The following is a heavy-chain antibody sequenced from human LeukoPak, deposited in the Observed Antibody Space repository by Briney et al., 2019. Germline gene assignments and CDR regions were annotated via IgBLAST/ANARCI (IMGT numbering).Heavy chain of an antibody. CDR3: ASQKYCSNGICYRKYYFDY. J-gene: IGHJ4*02. D-gene: IGHD2-8*01. V-gene: IGHV3-66*04. Sequence: GGSLRLSCAVSGFTVSSNYMSWVRQAPGKGLEWVSLIYSGGNTFYADYVKGRFTISTDNSMNTLYLQMTSLRAEDTAVYYCASQKYCSNGICYRKYYFDYWGQGTLVTVSS. CDR2: IYSGGNT. CDR1: GFTVSSNY.